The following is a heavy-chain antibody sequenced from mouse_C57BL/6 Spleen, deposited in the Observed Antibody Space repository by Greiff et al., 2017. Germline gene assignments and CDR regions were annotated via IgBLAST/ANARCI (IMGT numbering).Heavy chain of an antibody. CDR1: GYAFSSSW. V-gene: IGHV1-82*01. CDR3: AREGRLYDYDGDYFDY. D-gene: IGHD2-4*01. Sequence: VQLQESGPELVKPGASVKISCKASGYAFSSSWMNWVKQRPGKGLEWIGRIYPGDGDTNYNGKFKGKATLTADKSSSTAYMQLSSLTSEDSAVYFCAREGRLYDYDGDYFDYWGQGTTLTVSS. CDR2: IYPGDGDT. J-gene: IGHJ2*01.